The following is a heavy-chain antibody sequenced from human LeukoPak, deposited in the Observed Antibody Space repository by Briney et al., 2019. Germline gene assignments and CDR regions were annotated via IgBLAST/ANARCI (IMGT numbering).Heavy chain of an antibody. CDR2: IIPILGIA. CDR1: GYTFTSYG. V-gene: IGHV1-69*04. D-gene: IGHD6-19*01. Sequence: ASVKVSCKASGYTFTSYGISWVRQAPGQGLEWMGRIIPILGIANYVQKFQGRVTITADKSTSTAYMELSSLRSEDTAVYYCASTFRGQWLFYWGQGTLVTVSS. J-gene: IGHJ4*02. CDR3: ASTFRGQWLFY.